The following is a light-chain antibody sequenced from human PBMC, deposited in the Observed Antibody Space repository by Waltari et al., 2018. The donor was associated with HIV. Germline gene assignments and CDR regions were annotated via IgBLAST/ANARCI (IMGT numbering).Light chain of an antibody. CDR2: VNT. Sequence: QSVLTQPPSVSGAPGQRVTISCTGSSSNTGAGYDVHWYQQLPGTAPRLLIYVNTIRPSGVPDLFSGSKSGTSASLAIAGLQDEDEAVYYCQSYDRSLSVWVFGGGTKVTVL. J-gene: IGLJ3*02. V-gene: IGLV1-40*01. CDR1: SSNTGAGYD. CDR3: QSYDRSLSVWV.